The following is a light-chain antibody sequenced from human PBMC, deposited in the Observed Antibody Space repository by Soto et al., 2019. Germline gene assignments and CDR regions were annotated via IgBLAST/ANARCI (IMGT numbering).Light chain of an antibody. CDR2: LGS. Sequence: DIVMTQSPLSLPVTPGEPASISCRSSQSLLHTNGYNYLDWYLQKPGQSPQLLIYLGSNRASGVPDRVSGSGSGTDFTLKISRVEAEDVGFYYCMQALQTPWTFGQGTKVDIK. CDR3: MQALQTPWT. J-gene: IGKJ1*01. V-gene: IGKV2-28*01. CDR1: QSLLHTNGYNY.